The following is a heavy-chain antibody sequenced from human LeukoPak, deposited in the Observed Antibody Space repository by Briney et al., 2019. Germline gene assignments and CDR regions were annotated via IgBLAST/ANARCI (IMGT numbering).Heavy chain of an antibody. CDR3: ATTLPRNCSSTSCRSYYYYYYMDV. D-gene: IGHD2-2*01. CDR1: GGTFSSYA. CDR2: IIPIFGTA. Sequence: PVKVSCKASGGTFSSYAISWVRQAPGQGLEWMGGIIPIFGTANYAQKFQGRVTITTDESTSTAYMELSSLRSEDTAVYYCATTLPRNCSSTSCRSYYYYYYMDVWGKGTTVTVSS. J-gene: IGHJ6*03. V-gene: IGHV1-69*05.